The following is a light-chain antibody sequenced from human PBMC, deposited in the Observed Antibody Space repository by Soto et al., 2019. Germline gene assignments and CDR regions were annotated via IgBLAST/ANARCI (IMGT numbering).Light chain of an antibody. V-gene: IGKV3-20*01. CDR3: QDYRDSPPGLT. J-gene: IGKJ4*01. CDR1: QSFSSSY. Sequence: EVVLTQSPGTLSLSPGERATLSCRASQSFSSSYLAWYQQKPGQAPRLLIYGASSRATGIPDRFSGSGSGTDFTLTISRLEPEDFVVYHGQDYRDSPPGLTFGGGTKVEIK. CDR2: GAS.